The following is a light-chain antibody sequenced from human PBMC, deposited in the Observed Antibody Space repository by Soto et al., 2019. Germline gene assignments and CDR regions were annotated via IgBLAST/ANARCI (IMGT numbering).Light chain of an antibody. CDR2: GNS. V-gene: IGLV1-40*01. Sequence: QSVLTQPPSVSGAPGHRVTISCTGSSSNIVAGYDVHWYQQLPGTAPKLLIYGNSNRPSGVPDRFSGSKSGTSASLAITGLQAEDEADYYCQSYDSSMSGLYVFGTGTKVTVL. CDR3: QSYDSSMSGLYV. J-gene: IGLJ1*01. CDR1: SSNIVAGYD.